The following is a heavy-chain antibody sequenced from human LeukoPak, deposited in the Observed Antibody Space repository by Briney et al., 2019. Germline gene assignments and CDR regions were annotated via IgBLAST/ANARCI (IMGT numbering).Heavy chain of an antibody. D-gene: IGHD2-2*01. CDR2: ISSSSSYI. CDR3: ARDPGPAAIY. V-gene: IGHV3-21*01. CDR1: GFTFSSYS. Sequence: GGSLRLSCEASGFTFSSYSMNWVRQAPGKGLEWVSSISSSSSYIYYADSVKGRFTISRDNAKNSLYLQMNSLRAEDTAVYYCARDPGPAAIYWGKGTLVTVSS. J-gene: IGHJ4*02.